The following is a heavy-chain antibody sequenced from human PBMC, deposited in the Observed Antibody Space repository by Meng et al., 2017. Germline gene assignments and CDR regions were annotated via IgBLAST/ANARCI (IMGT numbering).Heavy chain of an antibody. V-gene: IGHV2-5*02. CDR2: IYWDDDK. D-gene: IGHD2-15*01. J-gene: IGHJ3*02. CDR3: AHLLGYCSGGSCYSDAFDI. Sequence: FGPTLVKPTQTLTLTCTFSGFSLSTSGVGVGWIRQPPGKALEWLALIYWDDDKRYSPSLKSRLTITKDTSKNQVVLTMTNMDPVDTATYYCAHLLGYCSGGSCYSDAFDIWGQGTMVTVSS. CDR1: GFSLSTSGVG.